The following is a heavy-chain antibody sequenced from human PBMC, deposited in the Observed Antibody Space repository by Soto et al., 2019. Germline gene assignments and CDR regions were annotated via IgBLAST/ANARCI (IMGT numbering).Heavy chain of an antibody. CDR3: ARDLKTVASPYYYYGMDV. D-gene: IGHD4-4*01. CDR1: GFTFSSYS. V-gene: IGHV3-33*01. J-gene: IGHJ6*02. CDR2: IWYDGSNK. Sequence: GGSLRLSCAASGFTFSSYSMHWVRQAPGKGLEWVAVIWYDGSNKYYADSVKGRFTISRDNSKNTLYLQMNSLRAEDTAVYYCARDLKTVASPYYYYGMDVWGQGTTVTVSS.